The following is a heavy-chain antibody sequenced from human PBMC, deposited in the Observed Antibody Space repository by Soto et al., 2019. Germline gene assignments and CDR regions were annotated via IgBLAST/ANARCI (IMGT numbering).Heavy chain of an antibody. CDR1: GFTFRSYA. Sequence: DVQLLESGGGLVQPGGSLRLSCAASGFTFRSYAMSWVRQAPGKGLEWVSGISGSGISTHYADSVKGRFTVSRDNSKNPLYLKMNSLRAEGTAVYNCAKEPVGPDWDFELWGRGTLVTVSS. CDR2: ISGSGIST. V-gene: IGHV3-23*01. J-gene: IGHJ2*01. CDR3: AKEPVGPDWDFEL.